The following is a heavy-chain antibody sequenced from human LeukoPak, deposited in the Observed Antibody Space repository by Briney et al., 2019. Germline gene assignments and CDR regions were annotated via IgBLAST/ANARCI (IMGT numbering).Heavy chain of an antibody. CDR3: ARGGGNLYYFDY. D-gene: IGHD4-23*01. CDR1: GFTFSSYA. J-gene: IGHJ4*02. CDR2: ISYDGSNK. Sequence: GGSLRLSCAASGFTFSSYAMHWVRQAPGKGLEWVAVISYDGSNKYYADSVKGRFTISRDNSKNTLYLQMNSLRAEDTAVYYCARGGGNLYYFDYWAREPWSPSPQ. V-gene: IGHV3-30-3*01.